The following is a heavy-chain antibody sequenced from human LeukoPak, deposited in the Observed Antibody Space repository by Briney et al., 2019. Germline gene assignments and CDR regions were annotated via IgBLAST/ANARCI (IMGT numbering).Heavy chain of an antibody. V-gene: IGHV3-30*18. Sequence: GGSLRLSCAASGFTFSSYGMHWVRQAPGKGLEWVAVTSYDGSSKYYGDSVKGRFTISRDNSKNTLYLQMNSLRPEDTAVYYCAKDVVGARYNYFDYWGQGTLVTVSS. J-gene: IGHJ4*02. D-gene: IGHD1-26*01. CDR3: AKDVVGARYNYFDY. CDR2: TSYDGSSK. CDR1: GFTFSSYG.